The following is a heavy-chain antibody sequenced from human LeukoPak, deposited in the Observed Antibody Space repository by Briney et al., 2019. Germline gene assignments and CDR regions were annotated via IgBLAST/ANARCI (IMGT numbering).Heavy chain of an antibody. J-gene: IGHJ5*02. V-gene: IGHV4-30-4*07. Sequence: PSETLSLTCAVSGGSISSGGYSWSWIRQPPGKGLEWIGYIYYSGSTYYNPSLKSRVTISVDTSKNQFSLKLSSVTAADTAVYYCARGQMWFDPWGQGTLVTVSS. CDR2: IYYSGST. CDR3: ARGQMWFDP. CDR1: GGSISSGGYS. D-gene: IGHD5-24*01.